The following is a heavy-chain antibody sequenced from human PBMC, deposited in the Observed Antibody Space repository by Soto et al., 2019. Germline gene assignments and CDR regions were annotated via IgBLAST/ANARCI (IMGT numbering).Heavy chain of an antibody. CDR1: GGSISSGGYS. J-gene: IGHJ4*02. V-gene: IGHV4-30-2*01. CDR3: AGDAGLGEGAVDY. CDR2: IYPSGST. D-gene: IGHD3-16*01. Sequence: QLQLQESGSGLVKPSQTLSLTCAVSGGSISSGGYSWSWIRQPPGKGLEWIGYIYPSGSTYYNPAIRSRINMSVDRCRYQISMKMSSVTAADTAVYFCAGDAGLGEGAVDYWGQGTLVTVSS.